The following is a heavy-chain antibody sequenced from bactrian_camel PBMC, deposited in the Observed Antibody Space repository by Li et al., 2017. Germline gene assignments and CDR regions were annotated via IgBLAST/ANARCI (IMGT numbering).Heavy chain of an antibody. D-gene: IGHD6*01. J-gene: IGHJ6*01. CDR1: GYTCSGHC. CDR3: AAVRYGGSWYPLCRARSADFGY. Sequence: HVQLVESGGGSVQAGGSLRLSCAASGYTCSGHCMGWFRQAPGKEREGVAIIGSSGSTGYADSVKGRFTISKDNAKNTLYLQMNSLKPEDTAMYYCAAVRYGGSWYPLCRARSADFGYWGQGTQVTVS. V-gene: IGHV3S55*01. CDR2: IGSSGST.